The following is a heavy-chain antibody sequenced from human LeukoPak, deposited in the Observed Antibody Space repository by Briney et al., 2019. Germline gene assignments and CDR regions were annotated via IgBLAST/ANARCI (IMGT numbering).Heavy chain of an antibody. J-gene: IGHJ5*02. CDR3: ARAHYDYGDPDSNCFDP. CDR1: VDIFTRYF. Sequence: SVNVSRKASVDIFTRYFMHWVRQAPAQGLEWMGWINPNYGGTNYAQKCQGRVTMTRDTSISTAYIELSRLRSDDTAVYYCARAHYDYGDPDSNCFDPWGQGTLVTVSS. CDR2: INPNYGGT. D-gene: IGHD4-17*01. V-gene: IGHV1-2*02.